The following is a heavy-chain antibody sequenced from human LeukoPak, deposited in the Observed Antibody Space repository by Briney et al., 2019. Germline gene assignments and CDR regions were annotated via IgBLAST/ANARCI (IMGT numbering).Heavy chain of an antibody. CDR1: GFTFSSYA. CDR2: ISGSGDNT. V-gene: IGHV3-23*01. Sequence: GGSLRLSCAASGFTFSSYAMSWVRQAPGKGLEWVSGISGSGDNTYYADSVKGRFTISRDTSKNTLNLQMNSLRAEDTAVYYCAREGEKGDGYNHGFDYWGQGTLVTVSS. CDR3: AREGEKGDGYNHGFDY. J-gene: IGHJ4*02. D-gene: IGHD5-24*01.